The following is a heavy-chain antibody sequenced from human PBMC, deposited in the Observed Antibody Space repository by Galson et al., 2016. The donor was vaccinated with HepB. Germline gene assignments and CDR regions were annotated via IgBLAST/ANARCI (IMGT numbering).Heavy chain of an antibody. J-gene: IGHJ4*01. CDR1: GFSFSNYW. D-gene: IGHD2-21*01. CDR3: ARGVRWLRLFPFDS. CDR2: IKHDGSEE. Sequence: SLRLSCAGSGFSFSNYWMSWVRQAPGKGLELLANIKHDGSEEYYVDSVKGRLTISRDNAKNSLFLQMTSLTAEDTAVYYCARGVRWLRLFPFDSWGHGTLVTVSS. V-gene: IGHV3-7*04.